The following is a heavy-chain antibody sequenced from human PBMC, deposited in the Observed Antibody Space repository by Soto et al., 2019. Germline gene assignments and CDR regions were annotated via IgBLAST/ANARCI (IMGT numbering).Heavy chain of an antibody. CDR2: IYPGDSDT. J-gene: IGHJ5*02. V-gene: IGHV5-51*01. CDR1: GYRFTSYW. CDR3: ARRAYYYDSSGYYLGWFAP. Sequence: LGESLKISCKGSGYRFTSYWIGWVRQMPGKGLEWMGIIYPGDSDTRYSPSFQGQVTISADKSISTAYLQWSSLKASDTAMYYCARRAYYYDSSGYYLGWFAPWGQGTLVTVSS. D-gene: IGHD3-22*01.